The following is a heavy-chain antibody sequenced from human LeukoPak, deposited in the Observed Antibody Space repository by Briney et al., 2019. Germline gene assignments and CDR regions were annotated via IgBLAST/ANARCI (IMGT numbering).Heavy chain of an antibody. Sequence: SETLSLTCAVYGGSFSGYYWSWIRQPPVKGLEWIGEINHSGSTNYNPSLKSRVTISVDTSKNQFSLKLSSVTAADTAVYYCARGHYSYQIWGQGTMVTVSS. V-gene: IGHV4-34*01. CDR3: ARGHYSYQI. D-gene: IGHD5-18*01. J-gene: IGHJ3*02. CDR1: GGSFSGYY. CDR2: INHSGST.